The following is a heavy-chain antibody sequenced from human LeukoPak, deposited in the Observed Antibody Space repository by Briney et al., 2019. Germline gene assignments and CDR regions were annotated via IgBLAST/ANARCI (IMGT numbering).Heavy chain of an antibody. CDR3: ARDGDSSGYYDWYFDL. CDR1: GGSISSGDYY. J-gene: IGHJ2*01. Sequence: PSRTLSLTCTVSGGSISSGDYYWSWIRQPPGKGLEWIGYIYYSGSTYYNPSLKSRVTISVDTSKNQFSLKLSSVTAADTAVYYCARDGDSSGYYDWYFDLWGRGTLVTVSS. D-gene: IGHD3-22*01. CDR2: IYYSGST. V-gene: IGHV4-30-4*01.